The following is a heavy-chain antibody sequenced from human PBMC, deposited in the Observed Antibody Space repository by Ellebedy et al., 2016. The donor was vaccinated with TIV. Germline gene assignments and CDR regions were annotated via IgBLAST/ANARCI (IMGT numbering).Heavy chain of an antibody. Sequence: ASVKVSCXASGYTFTNYAIHWLRQAPGQSLEWMGWVNTANGDTEYSQKFQDRVAITGDTAASTAYMELSSLTSEDTAVYFCAKCPVVIGTLCWYFDLWGRGTLVTVSS. D-gene: IGHD2-15*01. V-gene: IGHV1-3*04. CDR3: AKCPVVIGTLCWYFDL. CDR2: VNTANGDT. J-gene: IGHJ2*01. CDR1: GYTFTNYA.